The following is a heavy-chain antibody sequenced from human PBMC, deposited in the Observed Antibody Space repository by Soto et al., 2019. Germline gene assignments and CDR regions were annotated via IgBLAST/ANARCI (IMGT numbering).Heavy chain of an antibody. Sequence: VQLQESGPGLVKLYKPLPLPGTVSGASIGSVDYSGSWFRHPPGKGREWIGYTYYSGSTYYNPSLKSRVTISVDTSKNQFSLKLSSVTAADTAVYYCARVLWFGDLDYWGQGTLVTVSS. J-gene: IGHJ4*02. CDR1: GASIGSVDYS. V-gene: IGHV4-30-4*01. D-gene: IGHD3-10*01. CDR2: TYYSGST. CDR3: ARVLWFGDLDY.